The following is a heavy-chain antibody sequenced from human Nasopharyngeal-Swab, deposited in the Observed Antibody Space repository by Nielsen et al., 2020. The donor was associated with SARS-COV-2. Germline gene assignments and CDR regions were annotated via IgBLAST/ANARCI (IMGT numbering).Heavy chain of an antibody. D-gene: IGHD2-2*01. J-gene: IGHJ6*02. CDR3: ARDRGARDIVVVPATTRYYYYGMDV. CDR1: GFTFSSYG. Sequence: GESLNISCASSGFTFSSYGMHWVRQAPGKGLEWVVVISYDGSNKYYADSVKGRFTISRDNSKNTRYLQMNSLRAEDTAVYYCARDRGARDIVVVPATTRYYYYGMDVWGQGTTVTVSS. V-gene: IGHV3-30*03. CDR2: ISYDGSNK.